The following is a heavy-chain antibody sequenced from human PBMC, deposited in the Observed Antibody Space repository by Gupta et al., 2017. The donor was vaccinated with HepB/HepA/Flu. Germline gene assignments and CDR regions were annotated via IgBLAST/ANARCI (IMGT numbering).Heavy chain of an antibody. V-gene: IGHV3-30*03. CDR2: ISYDGSNK. J-gene: IGHJ4*02. Sequence: QVQLVESGGGVVQPGRSLRLSCAASGFTFCSYGMPWVRQAPGKGLEWVAVISYDGSNKYYADSVKGRFTISRDNSKNTLYLQMNSLRAEDTAVYYCATPPGGGFFYFDYWGQGTLVTVSS. D-gene: IGHD3-3*01. CDR1: GFTFCSYG. CDR3: ATPPGGGFFYFDY.